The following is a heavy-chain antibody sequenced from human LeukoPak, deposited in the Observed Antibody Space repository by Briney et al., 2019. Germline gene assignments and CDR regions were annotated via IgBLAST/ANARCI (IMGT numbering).Heavy chain of an antibody. CDR2: ISYEGGTQ. D-gene: IGHD3-22*01. J-gene: IGHJ4*02. V-gene: IGHV3-30*03. Sequence: PGMSLRLSCAASGVTLSPYGMHWVRQAPGKGLEWVAVISYEGGTQHYADSVKGRFTISRDNSKNTLYLQMNSLRAEDTAVYYCAREQSGYYDSSGYFNDWGQGTLVTVSS. CDR1: GVTLSPYG. CDR3: AREQSGYYDSSGYFND.